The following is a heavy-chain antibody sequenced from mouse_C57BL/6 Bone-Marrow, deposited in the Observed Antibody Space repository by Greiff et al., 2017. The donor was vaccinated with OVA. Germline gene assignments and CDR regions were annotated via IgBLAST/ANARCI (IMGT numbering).Heavy chain of an antibody. V-gene: IGHV5-12*01. CDR3: ARHFMDY. J-gene: IGHJ4*01. Sequence: EVQLQESGGGLVQPGGSLKLSCAASGFTFSDYYMYWVRQTPEKRLEWVAYISNGGGSTYYPDTVKGRFTISRDNAKNTLYLQMSRLKSEDTAMYYCARHFMDYWGQGTSVTVSS. CDR2: ISNGGGST. CDR1: GFTFSDYY.